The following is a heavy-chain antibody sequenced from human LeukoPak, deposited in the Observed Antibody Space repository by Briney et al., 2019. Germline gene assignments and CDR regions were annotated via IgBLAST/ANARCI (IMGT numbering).Heavy chain of an antibody. Sequence: GGSLRLSCAASGFTFSSYGMHWVRQAPGKGLEWLAVISYDGSNKYYADSVKGRFTISRDNSKNTLYLQMNSLRTDDTAVYYCAKDQYGQQQVGPHPLIGFDYWGQGTLVTVSS. V-gene: IGHV3-30*18. CDR2: ISYDGSNK. J-gene: IGHJ4*02. CDR3: AKDQYGQQQVGPHPLIGFDY. CDR1: GFTFSSYG. D-gene: IGHD6-13*01.